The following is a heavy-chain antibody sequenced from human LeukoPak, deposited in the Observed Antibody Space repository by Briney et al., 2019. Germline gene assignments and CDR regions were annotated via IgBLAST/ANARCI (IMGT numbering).Heavy chain of an antibody. V-gene: IGHV3-9*01. CDR1: GFIFDDYA. D-gene: IGHD3-22*01. J-gene: IGHJ4*02. CDR2: ISWNSGSI. Sequence: GRSLRLSCAASGFIFDDYAMHWVRQAPGKGLEWVSGISWNSGSIGYADSVKGRFTISRDNAKNSLYLQMNSLRTEDTALYYCAKAPTYYYDSSGYLSYFDYWGQGTLVTVSS. CDR3: AKAPTYYYDSSGYLSYFDY.